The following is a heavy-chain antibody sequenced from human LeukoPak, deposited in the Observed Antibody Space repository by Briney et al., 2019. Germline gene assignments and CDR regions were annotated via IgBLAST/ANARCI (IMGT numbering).Heavy chain of an antibody. V-gene: IGHV3-23*01. CDR3: ARRVSSGPYYFDY. CDR1: GFTFSSYG. Sequence: GGSLRLSCAASGFTFSSYGMSWVRQAPGKGLEWVSAISGSGGSTYYADSVKGRFTISRDNAKNSLYLQMNSLRAEDTAVYYCARRVSSGPYYFDYWGQGTLVTVSS. J-gene: IGHJ4*02. D-gene: IGHD3-22*01. CDR2: ISGSGGST.